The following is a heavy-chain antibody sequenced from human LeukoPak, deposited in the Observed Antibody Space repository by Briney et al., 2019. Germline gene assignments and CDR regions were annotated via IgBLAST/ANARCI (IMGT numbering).Heavy chain of an antibody. CDR1: GGSISTYY. D-gene: IGHD2-15*01. CDR2: IYYSGIT. CDR3: ARGARYCSGGSCLDY. Sequence: PSETLSLTCTVSGGSISTYYWSWIRQSPGRGLEWIGYIYYSGITKYNPSLKSRVTISVDTSTNQFSLRLSSVTAADTAVYYCARGARYCSGGSCLDYWGQGTLITVSS. J-gene: IGHJ4*02. V-gene: IGHV4-59*01.